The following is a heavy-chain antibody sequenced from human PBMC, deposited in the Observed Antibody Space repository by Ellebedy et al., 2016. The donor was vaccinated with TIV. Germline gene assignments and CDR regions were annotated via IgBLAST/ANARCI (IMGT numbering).Heavy chain of an antibody. CDR1: RFTFTSYT. D-gene: IGHD3-10*01. Sequence: GGSLRLXXTASRFTFTSYTMSWVRQAPGKGLEWVSGITGSGSSTFYAYSVKGRFTISRDNSKNTLYLQMNSLRAEDTAVYYCAKKLVRGYYAFDIWGQGTMVTVSS. V-gene: IGHV3-23*01. J-gene: IGHJ3*02. CDR3: AKKLVRGYYAFDI. CDR2: ITGSGSST.